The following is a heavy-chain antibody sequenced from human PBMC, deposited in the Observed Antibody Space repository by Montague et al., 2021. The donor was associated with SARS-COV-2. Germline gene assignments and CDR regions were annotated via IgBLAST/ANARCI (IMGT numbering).Heavy chain of an antibody. Sequence: ETLSLTCSVSGSSINNYYWGWVRQSPGKGLEWIGYIYYSGSVTTSYNPSLKSRVSISVGTSENQFSLKLTSVTAADTAVYYCARRGGGEVFARFMYWYFDVWSRGSLVTVSS. J-gene: IGHJ2*01. CDR2: IYYSGSVTT. V-gene: IGHV4-59*13. CDR1: GSSINNYY. D-gene: IGHD2-21*01. CDR3: ARRGGGEVFARFMYWYFDV.